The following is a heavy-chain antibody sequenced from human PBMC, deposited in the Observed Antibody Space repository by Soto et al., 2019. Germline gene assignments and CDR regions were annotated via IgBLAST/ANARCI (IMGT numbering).Heavy chain of an antibody. Sequence: QVQLQQWGAGLLKPSETLSLTCAVYGVSFSGYYWSWIRQPPGKGLEWIGEINHSGSTNYNPSLKSRVTISVDTSKNQFSLKLSSVTAADTAVYYCARASPIVLMVYARGTKRFDIWGQGTMVTVSS. V-gene: IGHV4-34*01. CDR3: ARASPIVLMVYARGTKRFDI. J-gene: IGHJ3*02. CDR2: INHSGST. D-gene: IGHD2-8*01. CDR1: GVSFSGYY.